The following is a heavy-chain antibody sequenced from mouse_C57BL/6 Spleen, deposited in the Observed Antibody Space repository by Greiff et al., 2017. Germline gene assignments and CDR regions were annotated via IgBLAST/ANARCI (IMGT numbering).Heavy chain of an antibody. CDR1: GYTFTSYW. D-gene: IGHD2-5*01. J-gene: IGHJ2*01. CDR3: ARSYSNNDCDY. CDR2: INPSSGYP. Sequence: QVQLQQSGAELAKPGASVKLSCKASGYTFTSYWLHWVKQRPGQGLELIGYINPSSGYPKYNQKFKDKATLTADKSSSTAYMQLRSLTYEDSAVXDCARSYSNNDCDYWGQGTTLTVSS. V-gene: IGHV1-7*01.